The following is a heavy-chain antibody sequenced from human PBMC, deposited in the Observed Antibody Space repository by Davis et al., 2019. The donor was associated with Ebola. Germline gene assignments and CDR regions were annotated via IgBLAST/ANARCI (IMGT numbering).Heavy chain of an antibody. CDR2: ISSSSTNI. J-gene: IGHJ5*02. Sequence: GESLKISCAASGFKFGSYTMNWVRQSPGKGLEWVAYISSSSTNIYYAESVKGRFTISRDNAKTSLFLQMNRLRDEDTAVYYCARGKNWFDPWGQGTLVTVSS. CDR3: ARGKNWFDP. CDR1: GFKFGSYT. V-gene: IGHV3-48*02.